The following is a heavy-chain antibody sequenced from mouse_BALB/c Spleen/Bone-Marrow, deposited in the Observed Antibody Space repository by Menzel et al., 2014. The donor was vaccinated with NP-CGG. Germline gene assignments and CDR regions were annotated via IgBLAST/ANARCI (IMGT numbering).Heavy chain of an antibody. D-gene: IGHD3-2*01. CDR2: IYPGDGST. CDR3: ARTDSSGSWFAY. V-gene: IGHV1S56*01. Sequence: QVQLQQSGPELVKPGASVKMSCKASGYTFTSYYIHWVKQRPGQGLEWIGWIYPGDGSTKYNEKFKGKTTLTADKCSSTAYMLLSSLTSEDSAIYFCARTDSSGSWFAYWGQGTMVTVSA. CDR1: GYTFTSYY. J-gene: IGHJ3*01.